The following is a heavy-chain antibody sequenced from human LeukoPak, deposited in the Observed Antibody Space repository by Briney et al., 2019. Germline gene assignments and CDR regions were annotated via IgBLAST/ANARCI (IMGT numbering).Heavy chain of an antibody. CDR1: GFTFNNYW. CDR2: INNDGSSA. Sequence: GGSLRLSCAASGFTFNNYWIHWVRQVPGKGLVWVSRINNDGSSASYVDSVKGRFTISRDNSKNTLYLQMNSLRAEDTAVYYCAKDSLGSSSKNWFDPWGQGTLVTVSS. D-gene: IGHD6-13*01. J-gene: IGHJ5*02. V-gene: IGHV3-74*01. CDR3: AKDSLGSSSKNWFDP.